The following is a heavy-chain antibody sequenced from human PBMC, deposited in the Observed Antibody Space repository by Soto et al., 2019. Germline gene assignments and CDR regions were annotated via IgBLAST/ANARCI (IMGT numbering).Heavy chain of an antibody. Sequence: QITLKESGPSMVKPTQTLTLTCTFSGFSLSTSGVGVGWIRQPPGKALEWLALIYWDDDKRYSPSLKSRLTFTKDTSKNQVVLTMTNMDPVDTATYFCAHDTRYSNPATGFDYWGQGTLVTVSS. J-gene: IGHJ4*02. D-gene: IGHD3-16*02. CDR1: GFSLSTSGVG. CDR2: IYWDDDK. CDR3: AHDTRYSNPATGFDY. V-gene: IGHV2-5*02.